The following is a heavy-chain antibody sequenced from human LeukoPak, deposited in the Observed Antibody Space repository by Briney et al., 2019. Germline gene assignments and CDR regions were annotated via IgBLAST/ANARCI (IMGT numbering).Heavy chain of an antibody. D-gene: IGHD3-10*01. CDR3: TRGASSGVGD. J-gene: IGHJ4*02. Sequence: GGSLRLSCAASGFTFSGSAMHWVRQASGKGLEWVGRIRSKANSYATAYAASVKGRFTISRDDSKNTAYLQMNSLKTEDTAVYYCTRGASSGVGDWGQGTLVTVSS. CDR2: IRSKANSYAT. CDR1: GFTFSGSA. V-gene: IGHV3-73*01.